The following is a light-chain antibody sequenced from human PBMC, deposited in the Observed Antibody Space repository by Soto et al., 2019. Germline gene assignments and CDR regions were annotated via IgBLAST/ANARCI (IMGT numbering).Light chain of an antibody. J-gene: IGKJ2*01. Sequence: EIVMTQSTATLSMSPGERATLSCRASQSVSSDLAWYQQKPGQAPRLLIYGASTRATGISARFSGSGSGTEFTLTISSLQSEDFAVYYCQQYNNWPPYTFGQGTKLEIK. CDR3: QQYNNWPPYT. CDR1: QSVSSD. CDR2: GAS. V-gene: IGKV3-15*01.